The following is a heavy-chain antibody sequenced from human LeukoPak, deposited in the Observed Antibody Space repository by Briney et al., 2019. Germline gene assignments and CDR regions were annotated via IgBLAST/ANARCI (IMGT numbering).Heavy chain of an antibody. Sequence: GESLKISCKGSGYSFTSYWIGWVRQMPGKGLEWMGIIYPGDSDTRYSPSFQGQVTISADKSINTAYLQWSSLKASDTAMYYCVGMELPYEYCCSISCYIDYWGQGTLVIVSS. CDR2: IYPGDSDT. D-gene: IGHD2-2*01. V-gene: IGHV5-51*01. J-gene: IGHJ4*02. CDR3: VGMELPYEYCCSISCYIDY. CDR1: GYSFTSYW.